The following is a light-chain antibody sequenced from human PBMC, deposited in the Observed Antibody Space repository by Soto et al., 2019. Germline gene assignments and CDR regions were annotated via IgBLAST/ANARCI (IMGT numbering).Light chain of an antibody. CDR2: SAS. CDR1: QSISNH. V-gene: IGKV1-39*01. Sequence: DIQMTQSPSSLSASVEDRFIITFLASQSISNHLNWYQQKPVKAPKLLIYSASTLQIGVPSRFSGSGSGTDFTLTISCLQSEDFATYYCQQYYSYLWTFGQGTKVDI. CDR3: QQYYSYLWT. J-gene: IGKJ1*01.